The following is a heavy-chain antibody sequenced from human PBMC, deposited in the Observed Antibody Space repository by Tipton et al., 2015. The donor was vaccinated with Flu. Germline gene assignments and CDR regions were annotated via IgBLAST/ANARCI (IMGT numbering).Heavy chain of an antibody. CDR2: ISSSSSYI. CDR1: GFTFSSYN. Sequence: SLRLSCAASGFTFSSYNMNWVRQAPGKGLEWDSSISSSSSYIYYGDSVKGRFTISRDNAKNSLYLQMNSLRAEDTAVYYCARAFTGEYGMDVWGQGTTVTVSS. D-gene: IGHD3-16*01. CDR3: ARAFTGEYGMDV. V-gene: IGHV3-21*01. J-gene: IGHJ6*02.